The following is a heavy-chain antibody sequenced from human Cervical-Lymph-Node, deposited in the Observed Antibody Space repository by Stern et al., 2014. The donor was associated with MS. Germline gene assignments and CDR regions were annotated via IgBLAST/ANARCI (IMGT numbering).Heavy chain of an antibody. V-gene: IGHV3-21*01. CDR1: GLAFSTYN. J-gene: IGHJ4*02. CDR3: FSSGWYGGRHFDY. Sequence: EVQLVESGGGLVKPGGSLRLSCAASGLAFSTYNMNWVRQAPGKGLEWISCISNSATYTDYADSVKGRFTISRDNAKNSLYLQMNSLRADDTAVYYCFSSGWYGGRHFDYWGQGSLVTVSS. CDR2: ISNSATYT. D-gene: IGHD6-19*01.